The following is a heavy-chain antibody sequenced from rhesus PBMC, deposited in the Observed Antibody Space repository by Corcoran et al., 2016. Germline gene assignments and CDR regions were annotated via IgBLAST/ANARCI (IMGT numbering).Heavy chain of an antibody. V-gene: IGHV3-13*01. J-gene: IGHJ5-2*02. CDR2: IRKKGNSYTK. D-gene: IGHD3-22*01. CDR1: GFTFSNYY. Sequence: EVQLVESGGGLVQPGGSLRLSCAASGFTFSNYYMHWVRQAQGKGLEWVGLIRKKGNSYTKEYGAAVKGRFTISRDDSQNTLYLQMSSLKIEDTAVYYCSLEENSLDVWGRGVLVTVSS. CDR3: SLEENSLDV.